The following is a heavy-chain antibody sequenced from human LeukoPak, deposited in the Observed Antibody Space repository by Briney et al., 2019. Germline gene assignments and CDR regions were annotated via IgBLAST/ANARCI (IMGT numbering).Heavy chain of an antibody. Sequence: GGSLRLSCAASGFTFSSYEINWARQAPGKGLEWVSYISGSGSNIYYADSVKGRFTISRDNVKSSVYLQMNSLRAEDTAVYYCARDGSSGYYFDYWGQGTPVTVSS. CDR3: ARDGSSGYYFDY. CDR2: ISGSGSNI. J-gene: IGHJ4*02. D-gene: IGHD3-22*01. V-gene: IGHV3-48*03. CDR1: GFTFSSYE.